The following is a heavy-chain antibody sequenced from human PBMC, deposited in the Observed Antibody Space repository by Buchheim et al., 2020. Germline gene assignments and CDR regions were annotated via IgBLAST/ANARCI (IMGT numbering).Heavy chain of an antibody. CDR1: RFTFSSYG. CDR3: ARDPLYYYDSSGYFFDY. J-gene: IGHJ4*02. Sequence: QVQLVESGGGVVQPGRSLRLSCAASRFTFSSYGMHWVRQAPGKGLEWVAVIWYDGSHKYYADSVKGRFTISRDNSKTTLYLQMNSLRAEDTAVYYCARDPLYYYDSSGYFFDYWGQGTL. V-gene: IGHV3-33*01. D-gene: IGHD3-22*01. CDR2: IWYDGSHK.